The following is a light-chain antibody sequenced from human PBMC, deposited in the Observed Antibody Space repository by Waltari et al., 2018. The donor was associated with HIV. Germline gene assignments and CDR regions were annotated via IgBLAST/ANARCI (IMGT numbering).Light chain of an antibody. V-gene: IGLV2-14*03. CDR1: SSDFGGYKY. Sequence: QPALTQPASASGSPGQSTTISCTGTSSDFGGYKYFSCYQQYPGKAPKLIIYDVTNRPSGVSNRFSGSKSGNTASLTISGLQAEDEADYYCCSYTSSITGRVFGTGTKVTVL. J-gene: IGLJ1*01. CDR2: DVT. CDR3: CSYTSSITGRV.